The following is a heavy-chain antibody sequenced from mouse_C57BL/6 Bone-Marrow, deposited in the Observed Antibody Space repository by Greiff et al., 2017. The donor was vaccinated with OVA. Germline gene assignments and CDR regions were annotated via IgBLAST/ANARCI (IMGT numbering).Heavy chain of an antibody. V-gene: IGHV1-64*01. J-gene: IGHJ2*01. D-gene: IGHD2-3*01. CDR1: GYTFTSYW. CDR3: ARIYDGYYYDY. Sequence: QVQLQQPGAELVKPGASVKLSCKASGYTFTSYWMHWVKQRPGQGLEWIGMIHPNSGSTNYNEKFKSKATLTVDKSSSTAYMQLSNLTSEDSAVYYCARIYDGYYYDYWGQGTTLTVSS. CDR2: IHPNSGST.